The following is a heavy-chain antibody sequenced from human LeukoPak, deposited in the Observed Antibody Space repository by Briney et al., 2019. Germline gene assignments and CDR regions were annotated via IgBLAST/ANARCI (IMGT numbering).Heavy chain of an antibody. CDR3: ARRVIESAVISERDWFDP. J-gene: IGHJ5*02. V-gene: IGHV4-59*08. CDR2: IHYTGRT. CDR1: GDSISSYF. D-gene: IGHD3-3*02. Sequence: SETLSLTCTGSGDSISSYFWSWIRQPPGKGLEWIGSIHYTGRTNYNPSLKSRVTISVDTTTNQFSLKLSSVTAADTAVYYCARRVIESAVISERDWFDPWGQGTLVTVSS.